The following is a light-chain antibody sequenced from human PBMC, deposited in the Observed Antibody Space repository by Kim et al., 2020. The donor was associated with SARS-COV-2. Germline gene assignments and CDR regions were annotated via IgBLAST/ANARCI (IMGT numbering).Light chain of an antibody. CDR1: SSSCRGGY. CDR3: AAWDDSLNGPL. J-gene: IGLJ3*02. V-gene: IGLV1-47*01. CDR2: RND. Sequence: GQRVTITCYEGSSSCRGGYVSWFQQVPQAAPKLLIYRNDQRASGVPDRISGSKTGASASLAISGLQSEDEGDYYCAAWDDSLNGPLFGGGTKLTVL.